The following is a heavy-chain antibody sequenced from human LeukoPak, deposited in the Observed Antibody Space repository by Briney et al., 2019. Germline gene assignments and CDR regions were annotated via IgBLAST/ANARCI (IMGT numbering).Heavy chain of an antibody. D-gene: IGHD3-9*01. J-gene: IGHJ5*02. CDR3: ARDGGRYFDWLLDDNYNWFDP. V-gene: IGHV3-48*01. CDR1: GFTFSSYA. CDR2: ISSSSSTI. Sequence: PGGSLRLSCAASGFTFSSYAMNWVRQAPGKGLEWVSYISSSSSTIYYADSVKGRFTISRDNAKNSLYLQMNSLRAEDTAVYYCARDGGRYFDWLLDDNYNWFDPWGQGTLVTVSS.